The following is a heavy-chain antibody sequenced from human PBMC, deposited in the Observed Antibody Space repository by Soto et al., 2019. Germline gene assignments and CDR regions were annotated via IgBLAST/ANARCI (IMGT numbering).Heavy chain of an antibody. CDR2: ISYDGSNK. CDR3: AKDLGVTGTTHTYYYYGMDV. V-gene: IGHV3-30*18. CDR1: GFTFSSYG. Sequence: PGGSLRLSCAASGFTFSSYGMHWVRQAPGKGLEWVAVISYDGSNKYYADSVKGRFTISRDNSKNTLYLQMNSLRAEDTAVYYCAKDLGVTGTTHTYYYYGMDVWGQGTTVTISS. D-gene: IGHD1-7*01. J-gene: IGHJ6*02.